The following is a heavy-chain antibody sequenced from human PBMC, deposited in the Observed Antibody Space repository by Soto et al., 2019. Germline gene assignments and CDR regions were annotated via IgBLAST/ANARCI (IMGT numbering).Heavy chain of an antibody. CDR3: ARDLRGRIAAASDY. V-gene: IGHV3-21*01. D-gene: IGHD6-13*01. J-gene: IGHJ4*02. CDR1: GFTFSSYS. Sequence: PGGSLRLSCAASGFTFSSYSMNWVRQAPGKGLEWVSSISSSSSYIYYADSVKGRFTISRDNAKNSLYLQMNSLRAEDTAVYYCARDLRGRIAAASDYWGQGTLVTVSS. CDR2: ISSSSSYI.